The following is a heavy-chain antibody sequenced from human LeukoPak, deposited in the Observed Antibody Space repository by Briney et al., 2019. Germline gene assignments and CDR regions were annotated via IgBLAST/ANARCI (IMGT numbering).Heavy chain of an antibody. Sequence: KPSETLSLTCTVSGGSISSYYWSWIRQPPGKGLEWIGYIYYSGSTNYNPSLKSRVTISKDTSKNEFSLKLSSVTAADTAVYYCARDSPPAYCSGGSCYFDYWGQGTLVTVSS. V-gene: IGHV4-59*12. J-gene: IGHJ4*02. D-gene: IGHD2-15*01. CDR3: ARDSPPAYCSGGSCYFDY. CDR1: GGSISSYY. CDR2: IYYSGST.